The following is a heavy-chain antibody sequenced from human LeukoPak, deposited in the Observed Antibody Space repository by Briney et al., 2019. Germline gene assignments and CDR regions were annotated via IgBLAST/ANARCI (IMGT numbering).Heavy chain of an antibody. CDR1: GGSMSRSSYY. V-gene: IGHV4-39*01. D-gene: IGHD1-26*01. J-gene: IGHJ4*02. Sequence: SKTLSLTCIVSGGSMSRSSYYWAWIRQPPGKRLEWIGTLYYSGTTYYNPSLASRVTISVDTSKNQFSLKLTSVTAADTAVYYCARHKMGTTRLYHFDYWGQGTLAIVAS. CDR2: LYYSGTT. CDR3: ARHKMGTTRLYHFDY.